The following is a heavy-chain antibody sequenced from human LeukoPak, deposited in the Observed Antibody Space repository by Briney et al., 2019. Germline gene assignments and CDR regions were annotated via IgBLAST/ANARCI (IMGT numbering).Heavy chain of an antibody. J-gene: IGHJ4*02. Sequence: GASVKVSCKASGYTFTGYYMHWVRQAPGQGLEWMGRLNPNSGGTDYAQKFQGRVTMTRDTSISSAYMELSRLKTDDTAVYYCARESYSSGWLDYWGQGTLVTVSS. V-gene: IGHV1-2*06. CDR2: LNPNSGGT. CDR3: ARESYSSGWLDY. D-gene: IGHD6-19*01. CDR1: GYTFTGYY.